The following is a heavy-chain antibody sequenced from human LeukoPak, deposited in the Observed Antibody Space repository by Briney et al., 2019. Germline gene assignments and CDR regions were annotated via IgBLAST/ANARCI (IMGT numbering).Heavy chain of an antibody. CDR2: ISGGGTTT. Sequence: GGSLRLSCGATRYTFNTYPMTWVRQAPGKGLEWVSAISGGGTTTYYADSVKGRFTISRDNSKNTLYLQLNSLRAEDTAAYYCAIVPTNKGVCYHFDTWGPRTLVTVSS. V-gene: IGHV3-23*01. J-gene: IGHJ4*02. D-gene: IGHD1/OR15-1a*01. CDR1: RYTFNTYP. CDR3: AIVPTNKGVCYHFDT.